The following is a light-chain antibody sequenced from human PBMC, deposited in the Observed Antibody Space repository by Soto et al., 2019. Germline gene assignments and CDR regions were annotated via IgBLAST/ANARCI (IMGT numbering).Light chain of an antibody. J-gene: IGLJ2*01. CDR2: STN. V-gene: IGLV8-61*01. Sequence: QTVVTQEPSFSVSPGGTVTLTCGLSSGSVSTSYYPSWYQQTPGQAPRTLIYSTNTRSSGVPDRFSGSILGNKAALTITGAKADDGSAYYCVLYMGSGISGFGGGTQLTVL. CDR1: SGSVSTSYY. CDR3: VLYMGSGISG.